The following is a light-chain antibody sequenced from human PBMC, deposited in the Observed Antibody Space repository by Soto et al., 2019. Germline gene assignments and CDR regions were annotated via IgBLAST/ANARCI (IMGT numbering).Light chain of an antibody. CDR1: SSDVGGYNY. Sequence: QSVLTQPASVSGSPGQSITISCTGTSSDVGGYNYVSWYQQHPDKAPKLMIYEVINRPSGISSRFSGSKSGNTASLTISGLQAEDEADYYCSSYTTSSTYVFGTGTKVTVL. V-gene: IGLV2-14*03. CDR2: EVI. J-gene: IGLJ1*01. CDR3: SSYTTSSTYV.